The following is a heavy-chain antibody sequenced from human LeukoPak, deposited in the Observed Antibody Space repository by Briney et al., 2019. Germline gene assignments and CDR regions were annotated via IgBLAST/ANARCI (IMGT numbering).Heavy chain of an antibody. CDR2: INHSGST. V-gene: IGHV4-34*01. Sequence: SETLSLTCAVYGESFSGYYWSWLRQPPGKGLEWIGEINHSGSTNYNPSLKSRATISVETSKNQFSLKLSSVTAADTAVYYCATRKLGNDYWGQGTLVTVSS. CDR1: GESFSGYY. J-gene: IGHJ4*02. D-gene: IGHD7-27*01. CDR3: ATRKLGNDY.